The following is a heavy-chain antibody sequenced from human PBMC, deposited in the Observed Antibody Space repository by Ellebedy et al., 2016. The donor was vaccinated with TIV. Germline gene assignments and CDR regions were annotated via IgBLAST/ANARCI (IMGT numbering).Heavy chain of an antibody. D-gene: IGHD6-19*01. CDR1: GGSISSSSYY. J-gene: IGHJ4*02. CDR2: ISYSGST. CDR3: ARWIVVAGGFDY. Sequence: MPSETLSLTCTVSGGSISSSSYYWGWSRQPRGRGLEWIGGISYSGSTYYNPSLKSRFTISVDTSKNQFSLKLISVTAADTAVYYCARWIVVAGGFDYWGQGTLVTVSS. V-gene: IGHV4-39*01.